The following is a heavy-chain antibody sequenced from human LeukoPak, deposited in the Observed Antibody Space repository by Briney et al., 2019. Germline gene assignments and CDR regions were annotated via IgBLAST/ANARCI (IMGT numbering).Heavy chain of an antibody. CDR1: GASVNDYY. CDR3: ARGGWSLDF. V-gene: IGHV4-59*02. Sequence: SETLSLTCTVSGASVNDYYWTWIRQTPGKGLEWIGYVHYSGSSGFNPSLKSRVTMSLASTENQLSLKVTSVTAADTAVYYCARGGWSLDFWGQGTLVTVSS. J-gene: IGHJ4*02. CDR2: VHYSGSS.